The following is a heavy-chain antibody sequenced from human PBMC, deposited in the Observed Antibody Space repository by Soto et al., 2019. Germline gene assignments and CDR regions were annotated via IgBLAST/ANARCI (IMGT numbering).Heavy chain of an antibody. CDR3: ACIFSGGHSYGFYYYGMDV. CDR2: MYSTGTS. Sequence: SETLSLTCTVSGDSINNSNDGHYWSWIRQNPGKGLEWIGYMYSTGTSYYNPSLKSRVTISVDTSKNQFSLKLSSVTAADTAVYYCACIFSGGHSYGFYYYGMDVWGQGTTVT. D-gene: IGHD5-18*01. J-gene: IGHJ6*01. CDR1: GDSINNSNDGHY. V-gene: IGHV4-39*01.